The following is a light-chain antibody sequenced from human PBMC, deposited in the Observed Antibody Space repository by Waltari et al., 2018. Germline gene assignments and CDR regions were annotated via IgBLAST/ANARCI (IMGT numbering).Light chain of an antibody. CDR3: KAWDSSTGV. CDR1: TSNIGAGHD. CDR2: GNN. Sequence: QSVLTQPPSVSGTPGQRVTISCSVSTSNIGAGHDVHWYQHLPGKAPKLLIYGNNNRPSGVTDRLSGSNSGNTANLTISGTQAMDEADYYCKAWDSSTGVFGGGTKLTVL. J-gene: IGLJ2*01. V-gene: IGLV1-40*01.